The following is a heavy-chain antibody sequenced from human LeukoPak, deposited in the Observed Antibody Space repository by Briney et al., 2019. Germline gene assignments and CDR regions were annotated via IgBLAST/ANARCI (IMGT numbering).Heavy chain of an antibody. CDR1: GFTFSSYA. D-gene: IGHD3-9*01. V-gene: IGHV3-23*01. Sequence: GGSLRLSCAASGFTFSSYAMTWVRQAPGKGLEWVSGINDSGGSTYYADSVKGRFTISRDNSKNTLYLQMNSLRAEDTAVYYCARDPPAVLRYFDWFGDYYYGMDVWGQGTTVTVSS. J-gene: IGHJ6*02. CDR2: INDSGGST. CDR3: ARDPPAVLRYFDWFGDYYYGMDV.